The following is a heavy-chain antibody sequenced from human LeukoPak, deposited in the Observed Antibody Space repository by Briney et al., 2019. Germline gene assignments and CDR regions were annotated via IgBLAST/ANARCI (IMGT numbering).Heavy chain of an antibody. Sequence: GASVKVSCKASGGTFSSYAISWVRQAPGQGLEWMGGIIPIFGTANYAQKFQGRVTITADESTSTAYMELSSLRSEDTAVYYCARDAQRRHLGGYCTNGVCYKSYYYYGMDVWGQGTTVTVSS. CDR3: ARDAQRRHLGGYCTNGVCYKSYYYYGMDV. CDR2: IIPIFGTA. CDR1: GGTFSSYA. V-gene: IGHV1-69*13. D-gene: IGHD2-8*01. J-gene: IGHJ6*02.